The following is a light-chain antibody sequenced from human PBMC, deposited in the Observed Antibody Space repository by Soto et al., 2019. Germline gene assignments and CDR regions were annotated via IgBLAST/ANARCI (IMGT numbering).Light chain of an antibody. J-gene: IGLJ1*01. CDR1: SSDVGGYNY. V-gene: IGLV2-14*01. Sequence: QSVLTQPASVSGSPGQSITISCTGTSSDVGGYNYVSWYQQHPGKASKLMIYDVSNRPSGVSNRFSGSKSGNTASLTISGLQAEDEADYYCSSYTSSITLSYVCGTGTKVTVL. CDR2: DVS. CDR3: SSYTSSITLSYV.